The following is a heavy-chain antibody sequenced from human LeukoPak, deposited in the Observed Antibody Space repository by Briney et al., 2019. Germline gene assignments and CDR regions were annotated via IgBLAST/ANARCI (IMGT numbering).Heavy chain of an antibody. Sequence: PSETLSLTCAVYGGSFSGYYWSWIRQPPGKGLEWIGEINHSGSTNYNPSLKSRVTISVDTSKNQFSLKLSSVTAADTAVYYCARPAAARRGWWVYYYYMDVWGKGTTVTVSS. V-gene: IGHV4-34*01. CDR2: INHSGST. CDR1: GGSFSGYY. CDR3: ARPAAARRGWWVYYYYMDV. J-gene: IGHJ6*03. D-gene: IGHD6-6*01.